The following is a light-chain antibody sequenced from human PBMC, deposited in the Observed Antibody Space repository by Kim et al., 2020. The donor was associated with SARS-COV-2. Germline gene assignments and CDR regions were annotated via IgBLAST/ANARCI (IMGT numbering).Light chain of an antibody. CDR1: EGISSY. CDR3: QQYKSYPLT. V-gene: IGKV1-16*02. CDR2: AAS. J-gene: IGKJ4*01. Sequence: ESGVDRVAITCRASEGISSYLAWCRQKIGKAPKSPIYAASRLPSVVPAKFSGSGAGTDFTQTISRLQPEDIATYYCQQYKSYPLTFGGGTKVE.